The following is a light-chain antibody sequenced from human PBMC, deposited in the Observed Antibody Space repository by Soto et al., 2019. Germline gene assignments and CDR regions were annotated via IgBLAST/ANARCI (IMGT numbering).Light chain of an antibody. V-gene: IGKV3-11*01. CDR2: DAS. CDR1: QSVDKY. Sequence: EIVMTQSPATLSLSPGARATFSCTASQSVDKYLVWYQQKPGQAPRLLIYDASNRATGIPARFSGSGSGTDFTLTISSLEPEDFAVYYCQQRGNRPPWTFGQGTKV. CDR3: QQRGNRPPWT. J-gene: IGKJ1*01.